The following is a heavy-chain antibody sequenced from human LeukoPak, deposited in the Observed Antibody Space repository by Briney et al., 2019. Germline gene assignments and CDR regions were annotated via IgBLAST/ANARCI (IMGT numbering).Heavy chain of an antibody. CDR1: GFTFSSHA. Sequence: GGSLRLSCAASGFTFSSHAMHWVRQAPGKGLEWVAVISYDGSNKYYADSVKGRFTISRGNSKNTLYLQMNSLRAEDTAVYYCARDPSVVPAAMLAYYFDYWGQGTLVTVSS. CDR2: ISYDGSNK. D-gene: IGHD2-2*01. V-gene: IGHV3-30-3*01. J-gene: IGHJ4*02. CDR3: ARDPSVVPAAMLAYYFDY.